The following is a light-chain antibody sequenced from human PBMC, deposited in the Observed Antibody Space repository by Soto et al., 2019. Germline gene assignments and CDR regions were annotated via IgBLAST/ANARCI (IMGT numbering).Light chain of an antibody. Sequence: ETLMTQSPATLSVSPGERATLSCRASQSVNNNLAWYQQKLGQAPRVLIYGASTRATGIPARFTGSGSGTEFILTITSLQSEHSAVYYCQEYNTWPWTFGQGTKVDIK. CDR3: QEYNTWPWT. CDR2: GAS. CDR1: QSVNNN. J-gene: IGKJ1*01. V-gene: IGKV3-15*01.